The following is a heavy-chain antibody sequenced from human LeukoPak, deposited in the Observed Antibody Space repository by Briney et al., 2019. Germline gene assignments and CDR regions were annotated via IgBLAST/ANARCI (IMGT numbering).Heavy chain of an antibody. Sequence: PSETLSLTCTVSGGSISSRSYYWGWIRQPPGKGLEWIGSIYYSGNIYYNPSLKSRVTIFVDTSKNQFSLQLTSVTATDTAVYYCARSRLEWFLYDLDYWGQGTLVTVSS. CDR2: IYYSGNI. J-gene: IGHJ4*02. CDR1: GGSISSRSYY. CDR3: ARSRLEWFLYDLDY. V-gene: IGHV4-39*01. D-gene: IGHD3-3*01.